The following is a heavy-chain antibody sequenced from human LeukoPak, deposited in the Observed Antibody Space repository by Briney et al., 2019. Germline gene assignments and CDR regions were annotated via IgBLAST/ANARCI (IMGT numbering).Heavy chain of an antibody. Sequence: ASVKVSCKASGYTFTGYYMHWVRQAPGQGLEWMGWINPNSGGTNYAQKFQGRVTMTRDTSISTAYMELGRLRSDDTAVYYCARDSLGYCSSTSCHSFDYWGQGTLVTVSS. CDR2: INPNSGGT. J-gene: IGHJ4*02. CDR1: GYTFTGYY. CDR3: ARDSLGYCSSTSCHSFDY. D-gene: IGHD2-2*01. V-gene: IGHV1-2*02.